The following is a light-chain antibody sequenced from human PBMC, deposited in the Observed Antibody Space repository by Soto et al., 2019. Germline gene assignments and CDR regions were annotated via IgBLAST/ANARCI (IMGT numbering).Light chain of an antibody. J-gene: IGKJ5*01. V-gene: IGKV3-20*01. Sequence: IVLIQAPGTLSFSPVESATLSCMASQSVSSSYLAWYQQKPGQAPRLLIYGASSRATGIPDRFSGSGSGTEFTLTISSLQSEDFAVYYCQQYNNWPPITFGQGTRLEI. CDR2: GAS. CDR3: QQYNNWPPIT. CDR1: QSVSSSY.